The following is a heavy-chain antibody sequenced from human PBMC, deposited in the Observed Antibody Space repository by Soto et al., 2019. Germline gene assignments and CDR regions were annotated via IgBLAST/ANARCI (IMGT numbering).Heavy chain of an antibody. Sequence: QLQLQESGPGLVKPSETLSLTCTVSGGSISSSSYYWGWIRQPPGKGLEWIGSIYYSGSTYYNPSLKRRVTISVDTSKNQFSLKLSSVTAADTAVYYCARHPFPLYGDYIFDYWGQGTLVTVSS. CDR2: IYYSGST. J-gene: IGHJ4*02. D-gene: IGHD4-17*01. V-gene: IGHV4-39*01. CDR1: GGSISSSSYY. CDR3: ARHPFPLYGDYIFDY.